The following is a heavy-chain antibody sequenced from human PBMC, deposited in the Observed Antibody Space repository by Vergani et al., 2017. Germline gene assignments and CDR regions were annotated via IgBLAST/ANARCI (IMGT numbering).Heavy chain of an antibody. V-gene: IGHV5-10-1*01. CDR1: GYSFTSYW. D-gene: IGHD2-15*01. Sequence: EVQLVQSGAEVKKPGESLRISCKGSGYSFTSYWISWVRQMPGKGLEWMGRIDPSDSYTNYSPSFQGHVTISADKSISTAYLQWSSLKASDTAMYYCARSVVAATTAQWYFDLWGRGTLVTVSS. J-gene: IGHJ2*01. CDR3: ARSVVAATTAQWYFDL. CDR2: IDPSDSYT.